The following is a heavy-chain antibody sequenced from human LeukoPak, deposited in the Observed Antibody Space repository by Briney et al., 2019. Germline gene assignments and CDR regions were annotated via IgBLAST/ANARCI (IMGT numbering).Heavy chain of an antibody. V-gene: IGHV1-46*01. D-gene: IGHD3-22*01. Sequence: ASVQVSCKASGYTFTRYYMHWVRPAPGQGLAWMGIIYPSGGSKSYPQKFQGRVTMTSDMSTSTDYMELSSLRSEETAVYYCARQTYYYGSSGYSLFDYWGQGTLVTVSS. J-gene: IGHJ4*02. CDR1: GYTFTRYY. CDR2: IYPSGGSK. CDR3: ARQTYYYGSSGYSLFDY.